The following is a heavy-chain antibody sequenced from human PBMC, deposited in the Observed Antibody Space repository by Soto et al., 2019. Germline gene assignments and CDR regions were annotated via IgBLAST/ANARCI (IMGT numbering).Heavy chain of an antibody. CDR2: VDSRGST. Sequence: EVQLLETGGGLIQPGGSLRLSCAASGFTVSVNYMNWVRQAPGKGLEWVSLVDSRGSTYYADSVKGRFTISRDNSKNTLYLQMNSLRVEDTAVYYCARDQIYGSASSNYIYQYYYGMDVWGQGTTVTVSS. J-gene: IGHJ6*02. CDR3: ARDQIYGSASSNYIYQYYYGMDV. CDR1: GFTVSVNY. D-gene: IGHD3-10*01. V-gene: IGHV3-53*02.